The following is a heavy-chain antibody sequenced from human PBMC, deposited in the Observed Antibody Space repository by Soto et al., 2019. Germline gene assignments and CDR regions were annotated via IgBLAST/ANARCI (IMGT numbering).Heavy chain of an antibody. D-gene: IGHD5-18*01. CDR3: AHREGIQLWLINFDY. CDR2: IYWNDDK. J-gene: IGHJ4*02. Sequence: SGPTLVNPTQTLTLTCTFSGFSLSTRGEGVGWIRQPPGKALEWLALIYWNDDKRYSPSLETRLTITKDTSKNQVVLTMTNMDPVDTATYYCAHREGIQLWLINFDYWGQGTLVTVSS. CDR1: GFSLSTRGEG. V-gene: IGHV2-5*01.